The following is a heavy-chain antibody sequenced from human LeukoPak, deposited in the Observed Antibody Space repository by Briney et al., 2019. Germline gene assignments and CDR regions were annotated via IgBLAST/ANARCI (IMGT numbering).Heavy chain of an antibody. CDR1: GFTFSSYA. Sequence: GGSLRLSCAASGFTFSSYAMHWVRQAPGKGLEWVAVISYDGSNKYYADSVKGRLTISRDNSKNTLYLQMNSLRAEDTAVYYCARDLVRTPIVVVITSYYFDYWGQGTLVTVSS. CDR2: ISYDGSNK. D-gene: IGHD3-22*01. V-gene: IGHV3-30-3*01. J-gene: IGHJ4*02. CDR3: ARDLVRTPIVVVITSYYFDY.